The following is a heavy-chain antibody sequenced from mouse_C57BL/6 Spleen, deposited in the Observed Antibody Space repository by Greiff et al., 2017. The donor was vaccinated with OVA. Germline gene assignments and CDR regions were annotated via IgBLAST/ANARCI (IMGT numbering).Heavy chain of an antibody. CDR2: IDPNSGGT. J-gene: IGHJ1*03. CDR1: GYTFTSYW. V-gene: IGHV1-72*01. CDR3: ARHYYGSSHWYFDV. D-gene: IGHD1-1*01. Sequence: QVQLKESGAELVKPGASVKLSCKASGYTFTSYWMHWVKQRPGRGLEWIGRIDPNSGGTKYNEKFKSKATLTVDKPSSTAYMQLSSLTSEDSAVYYCARHYYGSSHWYFDVWGTGTTVTVSS.